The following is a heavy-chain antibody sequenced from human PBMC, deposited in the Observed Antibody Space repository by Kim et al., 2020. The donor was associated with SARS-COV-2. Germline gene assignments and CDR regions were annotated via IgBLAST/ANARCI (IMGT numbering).Heavy chain of an antibody. CDR1: GFTFSSYA. CDR2: ISGSGGST. D-gene: IGHD2-8*01. J-gene: IGHJ4*02. Sequence: GGSLRLSCAASGFTFSSYAMSWVRQAPGKGLEWVSAISGSGGSTYYADSVKGRFTISRDNSKNTLYLQMNSLRAEDTAVYYCAKDIVLMVYAIVPFDYWGQGTLVTVSS. CDR3: AKDIVLMVYAIVPFDY. V-gene: IGHV3-23*01.